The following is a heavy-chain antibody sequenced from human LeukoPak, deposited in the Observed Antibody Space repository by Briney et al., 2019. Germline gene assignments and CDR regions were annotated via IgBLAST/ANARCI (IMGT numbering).Heavy chain of an antibody. V-gene: IGHV3-21*01. CDR2: ISSRSSYI. D-gene: IGHD4-17*01. CDR1: GFTFSSYS. Sequence: GGSLRLSCAASGFTFSSYSMNWVRQAPGRGLEWVSSISSRSSYIYYADSVKGRFTISRDDAKNSLYLQMNSLRAEDTAVYYCARGELYGDYDRAGPFDYWGQGTLVTVSS. J-gene: IGHJ4*02. CDR3: ARGELYGDYDRAGPFDY.